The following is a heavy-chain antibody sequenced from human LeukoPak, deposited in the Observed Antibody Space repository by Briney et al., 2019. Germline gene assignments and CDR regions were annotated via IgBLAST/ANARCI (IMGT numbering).Heavy chain of an antibody. CDR2: IKTDGSST. V-gene: IGHV3-74*01. CDR1: GFTFSNYW. J-gene: IGHJ4*02. D-gene: IGHD1-26*01. CDR3: TRDLLVGATPGDY. Sequence: GGSLRLSCAASGFTFSNYWMHWVRQAPGKRLVWVSRIKTDGSSTSYADSVKGRFTISRDNAKNTLYLQLNSLRVEDTAIYYCTRDLLVGATPGDYWGQGTLVTVSS.